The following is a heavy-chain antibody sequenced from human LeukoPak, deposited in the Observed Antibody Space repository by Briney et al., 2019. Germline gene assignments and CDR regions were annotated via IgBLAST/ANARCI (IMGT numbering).Heavy chain of an antibody. D-gene: IGHD2-15*01. V-gene: IGHV3-48*03. Sequence: GGSLRLSCAASGFTFRSYEMNWVRQAPGKWLEWVSYIVPGGATIYYPDSVKGRFTISRDDAKNSLSLQMNSLRAEDTAVYFCARGGYCTSGTCYRWNAFDIWGQGTMVTVSS. CDR1: GFTFRSYE. J-gene: IGHJ3*02. CDR3: ARGGYCTSGTCYRWNAFDI. CDR2: IVPGGATI.